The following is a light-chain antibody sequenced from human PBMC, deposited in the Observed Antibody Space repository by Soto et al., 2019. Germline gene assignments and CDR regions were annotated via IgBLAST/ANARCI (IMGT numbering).Light chain of an antibody. V-gene: IGKV3-20*01. J-gene: IGKJ3*01. CDR1: ESVSSSY. Sequence: EIVLTQSPGTLSLSPGERATLSCRASESVSSSYLAWYQQKPGQAPRLLIYGASIRATGIPDRFSGSGSGTDFTLTISRLEPEDFAVYYCQQYGSSPLFTFGPGTKVDIK. CDR3: QQYGSSPLFT. CDR2: GAS.